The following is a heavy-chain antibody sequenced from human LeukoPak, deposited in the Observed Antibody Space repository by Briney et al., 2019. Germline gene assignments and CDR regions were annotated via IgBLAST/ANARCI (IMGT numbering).Heavy chain of an antibody. CDR2: TYHSGST. V-gene: IGHV4-38-2*01. CDR1: GYSISSGYY. J-gene: IGHJ4*02. Sequence: SETLSLTCAVSGYSISSGYYWGWIRQPPGKGLEWIGSTYHSGSTYYNPSLKSRVTISVDTSKNQFSLKLSSVTAADTAVYYCARGRYSGSYLYFDYWGQGTLVTVSS. D-gene: IGHD1-26*01. CDR3: ARGRYSGSYLYFDY.